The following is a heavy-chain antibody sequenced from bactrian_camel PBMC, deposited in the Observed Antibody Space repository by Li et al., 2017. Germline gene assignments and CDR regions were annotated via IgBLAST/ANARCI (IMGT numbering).Heavy chain of an antibody. J-gene: IGHJ6*01. V-gene: IGHV3S40*01. Sequence: VQLVESGGGSVQAGGSLRLSCAASGFTESGNYVAWIRQAPGKGLEWVSDINSSGRSTNYADSVKGRFTISRDNAKNTVYLQMNNLGPEDTAIYYCAAGYWAVRGGYCGTVRREYGSWGQGTQVTVS. CDR1: GFTESGNY. CDR3: AAGYWAVRGGYCGTVRREYGS. CDR2: INSSGRST. D-gene: IGHD2*01.